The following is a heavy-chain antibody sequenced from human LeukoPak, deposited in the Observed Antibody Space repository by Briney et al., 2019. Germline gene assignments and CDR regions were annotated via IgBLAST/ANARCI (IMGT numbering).Heavy chain of an antibody. CDR1: GGSISSGSYY. V-gene: IGHV4-61*02. D-gene: IGHD4-17*01. Sequence: PSQTLSLTCTVSGGSISSGSYYWSWIRQPAGKGLEWIGRIYTSGSTNYNPSLKSQVTISVDTSKNQFSLKLSSVTAADTAVYYCARDYGDYVPYAFDIWGQGTMVTVSS. CDR3: ARDYGDYVPYAFDI. CDR2: IYTSGST. J-gene: IGHJ3*02.